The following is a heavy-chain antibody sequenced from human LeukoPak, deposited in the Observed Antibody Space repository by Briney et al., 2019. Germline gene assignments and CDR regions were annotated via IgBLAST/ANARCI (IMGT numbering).Heavy chain of an antibody. CDR1: GFTFSSYA. J-gene: IGHJ4*02. Sequence: QSGGSLRLSCAASGFTFSSYAMSWVRQAPGKGLEWVSYISSSGSTKYYTDSVKGRFTISRDNAKNSLYLQMNSLRAEDTAVYYCARDESWLPDYWGQGTLVTVSS. CDR3: ARDESWLPDY. V-gene: IGHV3-48*03. CDR2: ISSSGSTK. D-gene: IGHD5-18*01.